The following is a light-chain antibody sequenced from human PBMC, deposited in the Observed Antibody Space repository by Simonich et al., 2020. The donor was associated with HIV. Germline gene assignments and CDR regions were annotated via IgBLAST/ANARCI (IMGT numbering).Light chain of an antibody. J-gene: IGKJ1*01. Sequence: DIVMTQSPLSLPVTPGEPASISCRSSQSLLHSNGYNYLDWYLQKPGQSPQLLIYLDSTRASVVPDRFSGSGSGTDFTLKISRVEAEDVGVYYCMQALQTPPTFGQGTKVEIK. CDR2: LDS. V-gene: IGKV2-28*01. CDR3: MQALQTPPT. CDR1: QSLLHSNGYNY.